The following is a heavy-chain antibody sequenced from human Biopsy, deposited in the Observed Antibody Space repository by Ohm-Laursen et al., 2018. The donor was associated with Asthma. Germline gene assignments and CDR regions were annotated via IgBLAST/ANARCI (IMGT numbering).Heavy chain of an antibody. CDR3: ARGPPVDRED. CDR2: IYYSGST. V-gene: IGHV4-31*03. CDR1: GGSINIGDYY. D-gene: IGHD5-24*01. J-gene: IGHJ4*02. Sequence: TLSLTCTVSGGSINIGDYYWSWIRQPPGKGLEWIGYIYYSGSTYYNPSLKSRVTISVDTSKNQFSLKLSSVTAADTAVYYCARGPPVDREDWGQGTLVTVSS.